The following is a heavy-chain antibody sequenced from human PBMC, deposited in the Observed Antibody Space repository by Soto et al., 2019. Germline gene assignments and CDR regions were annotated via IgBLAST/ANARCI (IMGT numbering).Heavy chain of an antibody. CDR2: IIAGGGDT. CDR1: GFTFSSYW. Sequence: PWGSLRLSCAASGFTFSSYWMHWVRQAPGKGLEWVSTIIAGGGDTYYGASVKGRFTISRDNAKNTLYLQMNSLRAEDMAVYYCARGSSNGLDVWGQGTTVPVSS. V-gene: IGHV3-74*01. J-gene: IGHJ6*02. D-gene: IGHD2-8*01. CDR3: ARGSSNGLDV.